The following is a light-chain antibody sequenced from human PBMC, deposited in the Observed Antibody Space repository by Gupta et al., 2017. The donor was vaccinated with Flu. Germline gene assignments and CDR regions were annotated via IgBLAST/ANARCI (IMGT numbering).Light chain of an antibody. V-gene: IGKV4-1*01. CDR1: QSVLYSSNNKNY. J-gene: IGKJ1*01. CDR2: WAS. CDR3: QQYYSTPRT. Sequence: DLVIPQSPDSLALSLGERATINCKSSQSVLYSSNNKNYLAWYQQKPGQPPKLLIYWASTRESGVPDRFSGSGSGTDFTLTISSLQAEDVAVYYCQQYYSTPRTFGQGTKVEIK.